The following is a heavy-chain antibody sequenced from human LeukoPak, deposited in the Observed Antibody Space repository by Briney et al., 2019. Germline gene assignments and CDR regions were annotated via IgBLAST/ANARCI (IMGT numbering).Heavy chain of an antibody. CDR3: ATDRIAARPFDY. D-gene: IGHD6-6*01. Sequence: GGSLRLSCAASGFTFSSYSMSWVRQAPGKGLEWVSSISSSSSYIYYAVSVKGRFTISRDNAKNSLYLQMNSLRAEDTAVYYCATDRIAARPFDYWGQGTLVTVSS. CDR1: GFTFSSYS. CDR2: ISSSSSYI. V-gene: IGHV3-21*01. J-gene: IGHJ4*02.